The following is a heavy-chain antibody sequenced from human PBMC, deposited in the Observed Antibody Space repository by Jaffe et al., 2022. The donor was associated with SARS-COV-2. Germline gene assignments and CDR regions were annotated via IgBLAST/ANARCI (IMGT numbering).Heavy chain of an antibody. Sequence: QVQLVESGGGVVQPGRSLRLSCAASGFTFSSYAMHWVRQAPGKGLEWVAVISYDGSNKYYADSVKGRFTISRDNSKNTLYLQMNSLRAEDTAVYYCAREVDTAMVAGHYGMDVWGQGTTVTVSS. J-gene: IGHJ6*02. CDR2: ISYDGSNK. D-gene: IGHD5-18*01. CDR3: AREVDTAMVAGHYGMDV. CDR1: GFTFSSYA. V-gene: IGHV3-30-3*01.